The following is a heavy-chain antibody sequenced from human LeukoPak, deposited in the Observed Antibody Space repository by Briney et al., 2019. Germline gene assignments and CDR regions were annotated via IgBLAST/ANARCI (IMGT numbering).Heavy chain of an antibody. J-gene: IGHJ4*02. Sequence: EGLSLTVTVSGEGIKNYYWRWIRRPPGQGLEWVGYISYSGSTTYNPSFKSRVTISLDTPKNQFSLKLTSVTAADTAVYYCARDPHRNDFWSGYLYYFDYWGQGTLVTVSS. V-gene: IGHV4-59*01. CDR3: ARDPHRNDFWSGYLYYFDY. D-gene: IGHD3-3*01. CDR1: GEGIKNYY. CDR2: ISYSGST.